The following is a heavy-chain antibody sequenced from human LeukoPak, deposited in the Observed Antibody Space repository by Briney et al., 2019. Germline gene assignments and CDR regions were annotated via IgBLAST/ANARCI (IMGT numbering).Heavy chain of an antibody. CDR1: GGSISSGSYY. V-gene: IGHV4-61*02. J-gene: IGHJ4*02. CDR2: IYTSGST. Sequence: SETLSLTCTVSGGSISSGSYYWSWIRQPAGKGLEWIGRIYTSGSTNYNPSLKSRVTISVDTSKNQFSLKLSSVTAADTAVYYCARDGSGYGDPSLFDYWGQGTLVTVSS. D-gene: IGHD5-12*01. CDR3: ARDGSGYGDPSLFDY.